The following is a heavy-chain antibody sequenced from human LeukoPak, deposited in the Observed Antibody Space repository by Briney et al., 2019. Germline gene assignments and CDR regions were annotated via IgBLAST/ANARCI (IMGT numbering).Heavy chain of an antibody. V-gene: IGHV3-30*04. CDR3: AKDKGVAGHDY. Sequence: GGSLRLSCAASGFTFSYYSMHWVRQAPGKGLEWVAVISYNGSDKYYADSVKGRFTISRDNSKNTLYLQMNSLRAEDTAVYYCAKDKGVAGHDYWGQGTLVTVSS. J-gene: IGHJ4*02. D-gene: IGHD3-3*01. CDR1: GFTFSYYS. CDR2: ISYNGSDK.